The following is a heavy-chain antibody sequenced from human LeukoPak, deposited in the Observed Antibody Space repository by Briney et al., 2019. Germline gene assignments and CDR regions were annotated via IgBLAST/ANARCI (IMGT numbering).Heavy chain of an antibody. Sequence: GGSLRLSCAASGFTFSSYAMSWVRQAPGKGLEWVLGISGRSGSTDYADSVKGRFAISRDNSKNTLYLQMNSLRAEDTAIYYCAKDLKTTVTTIFDYWGQGTLVTVSS. CDR3: AKDLKTTVTTIFDY. J-gene: IGHJ4*02. V-gene: IGHV3-23*01. CDR1: GFTFSSYA. CDR2: ISGRSGST. D-gene: IGHD4-17*01.